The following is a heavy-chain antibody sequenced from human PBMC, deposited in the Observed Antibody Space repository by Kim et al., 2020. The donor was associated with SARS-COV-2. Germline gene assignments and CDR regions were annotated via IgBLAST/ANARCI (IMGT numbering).Heavy chain of an antibody. Sequence: GGSLRLSCTTSGLNLGDYAMSWFRQAPGKGLEWVAFIRSKRYGETTEYAASVKGRFTILRDDSKRIAYLQMNGLKTEDTAVYYCTSGPYYYDSTAYYHDYWGQGTLVTVSS. CDR1: GLNLGDYA. CDR3: TSGPYYYDSTAYYHDY. V-gene: IGHV3-49*03. CDR2: IRSKRYGETT. D-gene: IGHD3-22*01. J-gene: IGHJ4*02.